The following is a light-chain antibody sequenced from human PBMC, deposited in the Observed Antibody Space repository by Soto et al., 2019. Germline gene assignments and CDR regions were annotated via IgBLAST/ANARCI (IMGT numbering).Light chain of an antibody. CDR2: RNN. J-gene: IGLJ2*01. CDR3: AAWDDSLSALV. CDR1: SSNIGSNY. Sequence: QSVLTQPPSASGTPGQRVTISCSGSSSNIGSNYVYWYQQLPGTAPKLLIYRNNQRPSGVPDRFSGFKSGTSASLAISGLRSEDEADYYCAAWDDSLSALVFGGGTQLTVL. V-gene: IGLV1-47*01.